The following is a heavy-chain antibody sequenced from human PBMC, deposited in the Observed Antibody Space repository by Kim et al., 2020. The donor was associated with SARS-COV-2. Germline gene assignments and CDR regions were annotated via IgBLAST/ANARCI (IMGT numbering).Heavy chain of an antibody. J-gene: IGHJ4*02. CDR3: ARGGGLSYYDSSGPTSSGFDY. CDR2: IIPILGIA. D-gene: IGHD3-22*01. Sequence: SVKVSCKASGGTFSSYAINWVRQAPGQGLEWMGRIIPILGIANYAQKFQGSVTITADRSTSTAYMDLSSLRSEDTAVYYCARGGGLSYYDSSGPTSSGFDYWGQGTLVTVSS. V-gene: IGHV1-69*04. CDR1: GGTFSSYA.